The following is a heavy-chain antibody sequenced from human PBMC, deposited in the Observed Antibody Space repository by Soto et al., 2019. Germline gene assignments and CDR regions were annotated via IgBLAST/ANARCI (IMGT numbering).Heavy chain of an antibody. Sequence: ASVKVSCKVSGYTHTELSMHWVRQAPGKGLEWMGGFDPEDGETIYAQKFQGRVTMTEDTSTDTAYMELSSLRSEDTAVYYCATGGGYCSSTSCYTKGMDVWGQGTTVTVSS. CDR3: ATGGGYCSSTSCYTKGMDV. V-gene: IGHV1-24*01. J-gene: IGHJ6*02. CDR2: FDPEDGET. CDR1: GYTHTELS. D-gene: IGHD2-2*02.